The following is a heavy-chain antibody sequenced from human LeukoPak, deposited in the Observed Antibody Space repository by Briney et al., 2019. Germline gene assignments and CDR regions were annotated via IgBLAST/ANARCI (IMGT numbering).Heavy chain of an antibody. CDR3: ARDFMGGDTAYYYYYMDV. CDR2: ISSSSSYI. Sequence: GGSLRLSCAASGFTFSSYSMNWVRQAPGKGLEWVSSISSSSSYIYYADSVKGRFTISRDNAKNSLYLQMNSLRAEDTAVYYCARDFMGGDTAYYYYYMDVWGEGTTVTVSS. CDR1: GFTFSSYS. D-gene: IGHD2-21*02. J-gene: IGHJ6*03. V-gene: IGHV3-21*01.